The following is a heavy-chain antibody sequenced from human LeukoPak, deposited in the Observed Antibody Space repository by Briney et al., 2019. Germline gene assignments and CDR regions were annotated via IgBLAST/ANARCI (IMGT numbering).Heavy chain of an antibody. V-gene: IGHV3-48*02. J-gene: IGHJ4*02. CDR1: GFTLSIYS. Sequence: QSGGSLRLSCAASGFTLSIYSMTWVRQAPGKGLEWVSYIDSSSTTIYYADSVKGRFTISRDNAKYSLYLQMNSLRDEDTAVYYCARDHYSRNDYWGQGTLVTVSS. CDR2: IDSSSTTI. D-gene: IGHD6-13*01. CDR3: ARDHYSRNDY.